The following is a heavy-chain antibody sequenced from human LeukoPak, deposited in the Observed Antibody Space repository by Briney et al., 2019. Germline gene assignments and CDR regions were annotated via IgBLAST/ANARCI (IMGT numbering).Heavy chain of an antibody. V-gene: IGHV3-33*01. J-gene: IGHJ4*02. CDR3: VRDNYNGYPDY. Sequence: GGSLRLSCAASGFHFSSYGMQWVRQAPGKGLEWVAVIWNDGTKKYYEDSVKGRFTISRDDSKNMLHLQMNSLRAEDMAVYYCVRDNYNGYPDYWGQGTRVTVSS. D-gene: IGHD5-18*01. CDR1: GFHFSSYG. CDR2: IWNDGTKK.